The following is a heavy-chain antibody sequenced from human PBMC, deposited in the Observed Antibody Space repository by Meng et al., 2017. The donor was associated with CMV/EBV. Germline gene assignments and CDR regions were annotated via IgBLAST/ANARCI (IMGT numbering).Heavy chain of an antibody. CDR3: ARVRGDIVVVPATNWFDP. Sequence: SVSSGSYDWSWIRQPPGKGLEWIGYNYYSGSTNYNHYLKSRVTISVETAKNQFSLKLSSVTAADTAEYYCARVRGDIVVVPATNWFDPWGQGTLVTVSS. V-gene: IGHV4-61*01. CDR2: NYYSGST. D-gene: IGHD2-2*01. CDR1: SVSSGSYD. J-gene: IGHJ5*02.